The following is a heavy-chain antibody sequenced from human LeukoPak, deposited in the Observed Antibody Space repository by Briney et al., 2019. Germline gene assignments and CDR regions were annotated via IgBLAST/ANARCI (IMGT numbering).Heavy chain of an antibody. CDR2: SSGNT. Sequence: SETLSLTCTVSGASISSWYWSWIRQPPGKGLEWIGYSSGNTNYNPSLKSRVTMSIDTSKNQFSLMLTSVTAADTATYYCARETSLAGFASGLGFNYWGQGTLVTVSS. D-gene: IGHD6-19*01. V-gene: IGHV4-59*01. CDR1: GASISSWY. CDR3: ARETSLAGFASGLGFNY. J-gene: IGHJ4*02.